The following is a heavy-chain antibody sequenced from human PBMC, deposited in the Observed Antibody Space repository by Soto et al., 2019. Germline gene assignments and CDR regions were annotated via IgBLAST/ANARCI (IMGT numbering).Heavy chain of an antibody. V-gene: IGHV1-69*12. Sequence: QVQLVQSGAEVKKPGSSVKVSCKASGGTFSSYAISWVRQAPGQGLEWMGGILPIFGTANYAQKCQGRVTINADESTSAGYMELSSIRSEDTAVYYCARVAGVYYYYGMDVCGQGTTITVSS. CDR2: ILPIFGTA. CDR1: GGTFSSYA. D-gene: IGHD7-27*01. CDR3: ARVAGVYYYYGMDV. J-gene: IGHJ6*02.